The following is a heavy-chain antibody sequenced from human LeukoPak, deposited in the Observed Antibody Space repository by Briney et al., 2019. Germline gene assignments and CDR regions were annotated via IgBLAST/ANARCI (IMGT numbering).Heavy chain of an antibody. Sequence: SETLSFACAVYGGSFSGYYWTWIRHPPGKGLEWIGEISQGGSTNYTPSLKSRVNISFDTSKNQLSLKVSSVTAADTAVYYCARETIGPRCAHWGQGTLVTVSS. CDR3: ARETIGPRCAH. D-gene: IGHD6-6*01. CDR1: GGSFSGYY. CDR2: ISQGGST. J-gene: IGHJ4*02. V-gene: IGHV4-34*01.